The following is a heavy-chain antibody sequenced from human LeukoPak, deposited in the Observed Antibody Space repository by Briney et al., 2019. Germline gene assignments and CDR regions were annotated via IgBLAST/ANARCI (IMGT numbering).Heavy chain of an antibody. D-gene: IGHD5-12*01. CDR1: GFTFSSYW. CDR2: IKQDGSEK. V-gene: IGHV3-7*01. J-gene: IGHJ4*02. Sequence: QAGGSLRLSCAASGFTFSSYWMSWVRQAPGKGLEWVANIKQDGSEKYYVDSVKGRFTISRDNAKNPLYLQMNSLRAEDTAVYYCARDSSGYSPDYWGQGTLVTVSS. CDR3: ARDSSGYSPDY.